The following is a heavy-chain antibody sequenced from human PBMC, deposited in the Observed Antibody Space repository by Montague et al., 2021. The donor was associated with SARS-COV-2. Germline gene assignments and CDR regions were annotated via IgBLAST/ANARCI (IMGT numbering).Heavy chain of an antibody. D-gene: IGHD6-19*01. CDR2: IYHSGST. V-gene: IGHV4-38-2*02. J-gene: IGHJ3*02. CDR3: AKVAGSHDTFDI. CDR1: GYSISTGYY. Sequence: SETLSLTCTVSGYSISTGYYWSWIRQPPGKGLEWIGTIYHSGSTYFNPSLKSRVTISVDTSKNQFSLNLSSVTAADTAGYYCAKVAGSHDTFDIWGRGTMVTVSS.